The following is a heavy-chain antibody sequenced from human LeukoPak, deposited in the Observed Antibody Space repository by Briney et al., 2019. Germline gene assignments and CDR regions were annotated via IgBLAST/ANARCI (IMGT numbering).Heavy chain of an antibody. V-gene: IGHV1-8*01. Sequence: ASVKVSCKASGYTFTSYDINWVRQATGQGLEWMGWMNPNSGNTGYAQKFQGRVTMTRNTSISTAYMELSSLRSEDTAVYYCATLLPFYYDRRPGSGLVDPWGQGTLVTVSS. J-gene: IGHJ5*02. CDR1: GYTFTSYD. CDR2: MNPNSGNT. CDR3: ATLLPFYYDRRPGSGLVDP. D-gene: IGHD3-22*01.